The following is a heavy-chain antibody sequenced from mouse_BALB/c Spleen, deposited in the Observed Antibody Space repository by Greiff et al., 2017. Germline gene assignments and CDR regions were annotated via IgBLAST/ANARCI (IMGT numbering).Heavy chain of an antibody. CDR3: ARGLGPPYWYFDV. D-gene: IGHD4-1*01. CDR2: IWAGGST. Sequence: VKLVESGPGLVAPSQSLSITCTVSGFSLTSYGVHWVRQPPGKGLEWLGVIWAGGSTNYNSALMSRLSISKDNSKSQVFLKMNSLQTDDTAMYYCARGLGPPYWYFDVWGAGTTVTVSS. J-gene: IGHJ1*01. V-gene: IGHV2-9*02. CDR1: GFSLTSYG.